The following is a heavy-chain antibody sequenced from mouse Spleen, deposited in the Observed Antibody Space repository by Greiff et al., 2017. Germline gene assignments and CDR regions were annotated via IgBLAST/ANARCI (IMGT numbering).Heavy chain of an antibody. J-gene: IGHJ2*01. Sequence: DVQLVESGPGLVKPSQSLSLTCTVTGYSITSDYAWNWIRQFPGNKLEWMGYISYSGSTSYNPSLKSRISITRDTSKNQFFLQLNSVTTEDTATYYCARCEGHFDYWGQGTTLTVSS. V-gene: IGHV3-2*02. CDR2: ISYSGST. D-gene: IGHD3-3*01. CDR1: GYSITSDYA. CDR3: ARCEGHFDY.